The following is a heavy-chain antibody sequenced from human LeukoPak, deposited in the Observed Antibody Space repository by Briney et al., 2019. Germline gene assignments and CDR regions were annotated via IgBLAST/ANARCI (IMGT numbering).Heavy chain of an antibody. CDR1: GYTFTGYY. Sequence: ASVKVSCKASGYTFTGYYMHWVRQAPGQGLEWMGWINPNSGGTNYAQKFQGRVTVTRDTSISTAYMELSRLRSDDTAVYYCARTFNYPLGNWFDPWGQGTLVTVSS. J-gene: IGHJ5*02. CDR2: INPNSGGT. V-gene: IGHV1-2*02. D-gene: IGHD5-24*01. CDR3: ARTFNYPLGNWFDP.